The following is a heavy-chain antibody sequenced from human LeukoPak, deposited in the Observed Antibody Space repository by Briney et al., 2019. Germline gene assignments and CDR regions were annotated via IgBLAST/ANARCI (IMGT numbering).Heavy chain of an antibody. D-gene: IGHD3-22*01. CDR1: GFTFSSYS. CDR2: ISSSSSYI. V-gene: IGHV3-21*01. J-gene: IGHJ4*02. CDR3: ARDEGKYSEVVTHFDY. Sequence: PGGSLRLSCAASGFTFSSYSMNWVRQAPGKGLEWVSSISSSSSYIYYADSVKGRFTISRDNAKNSLYLQMNSLRAEDTAVYHCARDEGKYSEVVTHFDYWGQGTLVTVSS.